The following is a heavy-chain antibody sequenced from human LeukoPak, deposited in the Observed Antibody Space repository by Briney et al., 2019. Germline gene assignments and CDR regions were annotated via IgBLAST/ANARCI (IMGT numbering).Heavy chain of an antibody. CDR1: GFTFSSYA. CDR3: ASSSSSSGWYVYYFDY. Sequence: GGSLRLSCAASGFTFSSYAMSWVRQAPGKGLEGVSAISGSGGSTYYADSVKGRFTISRDNSKNTLYLQMNSLRAEDTAVYYCASSSSSSGWYVYYFDYWGQGTLVTVSS. D-gene: IGHD6-19*01. J-gene: IGHJ4*02. V-gene: IGHV3-23*01. CDR2: ISGSGGST.